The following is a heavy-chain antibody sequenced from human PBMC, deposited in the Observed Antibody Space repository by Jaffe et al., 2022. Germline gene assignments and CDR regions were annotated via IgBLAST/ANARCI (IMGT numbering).Heavy chain of an antibody. V-gene: IGHV3-23*01. CDR3: AKRQGSDCSSTSCYWYFDL. D-gene: IGHD2-2*01. J-gene: IGHJ2*01. CDR1: GFTFSSYA. CDR2: ISGSGGST. Sequence: EVQLLESGGGLVQPGGSLRLSCAASGFTFSSYAMSWVRQAPGKGLEWVSAISGSGGSTYYADSVKGRFTISRDNSKNTLYLQMNSLRAEDTAVYYCAKRQGSDCSSTSCYWYFDLWGRGTLVTVSS.